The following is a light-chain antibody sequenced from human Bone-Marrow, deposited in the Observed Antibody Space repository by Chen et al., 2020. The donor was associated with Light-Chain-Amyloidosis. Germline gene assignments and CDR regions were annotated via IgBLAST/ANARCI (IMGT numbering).Light chain of an antibody. V-gene: IGLV3-25*02. CDR3: QSADSSGTYEVI. CDR1: DLPTKY. CDR2: RDT. Sequence: SYELTQPPSVSVSPGQTARITCSGDDLPTKYAYWYQHKPGQAPVLVIHRDTERPSGISERFSGASAGKTATLTISGVQAEEEADYHCQSADSSGTYEVIFGGGTKLTVL. J-gene: IGLJ2*01.